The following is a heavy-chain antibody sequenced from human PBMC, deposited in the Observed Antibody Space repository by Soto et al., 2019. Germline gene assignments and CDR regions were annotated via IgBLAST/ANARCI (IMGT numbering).Heavy chain of an antibody. Sequence: QVQLQESGPGLVKPSQTLSLTCTVSGGSISSGGYYWSWIRQHPGKGLEWIGYIYYSGSTYYNPSLKSRITISVDTSKTQFSLKLSSVTAADTAVYYCAVTTVTYGRIDYWGQGTLVTVSS. CDR3: AVTTVTYGRIDY. D-gene: IGHD4-17*01. J-gene: IGHJ4*02. CDR2: IYYSGST. V-gene: IGHV4-31*03. CDR1: GGSISSGGYY.